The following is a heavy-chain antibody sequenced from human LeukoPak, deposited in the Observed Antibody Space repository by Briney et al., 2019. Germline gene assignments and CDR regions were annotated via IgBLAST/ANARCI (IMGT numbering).Heavy chain of an antibody. V-gene: IGHV3-72*01. CDR1: RFTFSDHY. CDR2: TRNKANSYTT. J-gene: IGHJ4*02. D-gene: IGHD6-6*01. CDR3: ASEGSSSSLDY. Sequence: PGGALRLSCAASRFTFSDHYMDWVRQAPGKGLEWVGRTRNKANSYTTEYAASVKGRFTISRDDSKNSLYLQMNSLKTEDTAVYYCASEGSSSSLDYWGQGTLVTVSS.